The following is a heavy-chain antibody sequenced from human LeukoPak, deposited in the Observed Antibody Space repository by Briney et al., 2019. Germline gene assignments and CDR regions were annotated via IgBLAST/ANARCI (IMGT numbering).Heavy chain of an antibody. CDR3: AVPPLSGTGSPRPLARVDV. D-gene: IGHD3-10*01. V-gene: IGHV3-7*01. Sequence: GGSLRLSCAASGFTFSSYAMSWVRQAPGKGLEWVANIKQDGSEKYYVHSVKGRSTISRDNAKNSLYLQMNSLRAEDTAIYYCAVPPLSGTGSPRPLARVDVWGQGTTVTVPS. CDR1: GFTFSSYA. J-gene: IGHJ6*02. CDR2: IKQDGSEK.